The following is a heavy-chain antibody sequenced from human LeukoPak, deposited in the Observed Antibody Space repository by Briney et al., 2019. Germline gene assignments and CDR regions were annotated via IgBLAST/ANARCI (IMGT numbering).Heavy chain of an antibody. D-gene: IGHD6-6*01. J-gene: IGHJ6*02. V-gene: IGHV4-39*01. CDR3: ARGSNPARYYYGMDF. CDR1: GGSIRSSYYY. Sequence: SETLSLTCTVSGGSIRSSYYYWGWIRQPPGKGLEWIGSIYDSGSTYYNPSLKSRVTISVDTSKNQFSLKLNSVTAADTAVYYCARGSNPARYYYGMDFWGQGTTVTVSS. CDR2: IYDSGST.